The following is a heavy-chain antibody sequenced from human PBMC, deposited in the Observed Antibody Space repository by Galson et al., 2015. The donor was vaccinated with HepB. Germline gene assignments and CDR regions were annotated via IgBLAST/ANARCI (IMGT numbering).Heavy chain of an antibody. CDR3: ARAGGQWLAFDY. Sequence: SVKVSCKASGGTFSSYAISWVRQAPGQGLEWMEGIIPIFGTANYAQKFQGRVTITADESTSTAYMELSSLRSEDTAVYYCARAGGQWLAFDYWGQGTLVTVSS. V-gene: IGHV1-69*13. J-gene: IGHJ4*02. D-gene: IGHD6-19*01. CDR2: IIPIFGTA. CDR1: GGTFSSYA.